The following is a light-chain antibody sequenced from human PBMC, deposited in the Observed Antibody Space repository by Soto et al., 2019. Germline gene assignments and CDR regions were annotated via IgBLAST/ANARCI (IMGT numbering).Light chain of an antibody. CDR3: QQYNSYPIT. Sequence: IQMTQSPSTLSASVGDRVTITCRASQSISSWLAWYQQKPGKAPKLLIYDASSLESGVPSRFSGSGSGTEFTLTISSLQPDDFATYYCQQYNSYPITFGQGTRWRL. CDR1: QSISSW. J-gene: IGKJ5*01. V-gene: IGKV1-5*01. CDR2: DAS.